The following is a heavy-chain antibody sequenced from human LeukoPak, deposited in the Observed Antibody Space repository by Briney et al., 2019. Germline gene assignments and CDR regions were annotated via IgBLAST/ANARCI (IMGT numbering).Heavy chain of an antibody. CDR2: IIPIFGTA. Sequence: GASVKVSCKASGGTFSSYAISWVRQAPGQGLEWMGGIIPIFGTANYAQKFQGRVTITADESTSTAYMELSSLRSEDTAVYYCARGDDNWNDGYFDYWGQGTLVTVSS. J-gene: IGHJ4*02. D-gene: IGHD1-1*01. CDR1: GGTFSSYA. V-gene: IGHV1-69*13. CDR3: ARGDDNWNDGYFDY.